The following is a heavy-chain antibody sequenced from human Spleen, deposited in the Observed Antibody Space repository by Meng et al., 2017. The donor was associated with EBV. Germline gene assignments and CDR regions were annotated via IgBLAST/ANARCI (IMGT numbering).Heavy chain of an antibody. CDR2: INHGGGT. CDR1: GGSLSGYY. J-gene: IGHJ5*02. D-gene: IGHD4-11*01. Sequence: QAQTQQWGAGLLQPSETLPPTCAVYGGSLSGYYGSWIRQPPGKGLEWIGEINHGGGTSYNPSLKSRVTMSLDTSMNHFSLKLTSVTAADTAVYYCASRGDGIFSNYDWFDLWGQGTLVTVSS. V-gene: IGHV4-34*01. CDR3: ASRGDGIFSNYDWFDL.